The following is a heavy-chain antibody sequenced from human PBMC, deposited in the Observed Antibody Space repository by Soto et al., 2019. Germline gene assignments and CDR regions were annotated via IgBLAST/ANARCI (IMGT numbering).Heavy chain of an antibody. V-gene: IGHV1-2*02. CDR2: INPAIGAA. CDR3: ARGGGVGVAGSAAFDM. CDR1: GYPVTAYY. J-gene: IGHJ3*02. Sequence: QLHLVQSGAVVKKPGASVTVSCSASGYPVTAYYMHWVRQAPGRGLEWMGGINPAIGAAKYTQTFQGRVTMTRDTSTSTVFMELSGLTSEDASVFYWARGGGVGVAGSAAFDMWGQGTLVTVSS. D-gene: IGHD3-3*01.